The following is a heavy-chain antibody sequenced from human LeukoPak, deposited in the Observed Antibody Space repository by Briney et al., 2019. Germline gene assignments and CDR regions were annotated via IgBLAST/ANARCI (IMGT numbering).Heavy chain of an antibody. D-gene: IGHD2-21*01. CDR3: ARDRDLRWFYY. J-gene: IGHJ4*02. CDR1: GDSISSGSYY. Sequence: PSETLCLTCTVSGDSISSGSYYWGWIRQPPGMGLEWIGSIYRSGDTYYNPSLKGRVTISVDTSKNQFSLKLSSVTAADTAVYYCARDRDLRWFYYWGQGTLVTVSS. V-gene: IGHV4-39*07. CDR2: IYRSGDT.